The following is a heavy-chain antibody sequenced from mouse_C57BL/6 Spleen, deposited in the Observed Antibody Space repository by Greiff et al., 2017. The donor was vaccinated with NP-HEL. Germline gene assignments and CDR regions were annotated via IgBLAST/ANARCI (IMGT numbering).Heavy chain of an antibody. CDR3: ARVSLYYGPFDY. Sequence: EVKLVESGGGLVKPGGSLKLSCAASGFTFSSYAMSWVRQTPEKRLEWVATISDGGSYTYYPDNVKGRFTISRDNAKHNLYLQMSHLKSEDTAMYDCARVSLYYGPFDYWGQGTTLTVSS. J-gene: IGHJ2*01. V-gene: IGHV5-4*03. CDR2: ISDGGSYT. CDR1: GFTFSSYA. D-gene: IGHD2-1*01.